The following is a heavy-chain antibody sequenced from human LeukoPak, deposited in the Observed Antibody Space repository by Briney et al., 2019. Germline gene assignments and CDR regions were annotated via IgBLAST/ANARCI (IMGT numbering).Heavy chain of an antibody. V-gene: IGHV3-21*01. D-gene: IGHD3-3*01. J-gene: IGHJ4*02. Sequence: PGGSLRLSCAASGFTFSSYSMNWVRQAPGKGLEWVSSISSSSSYIYYADSVKGRFTISRDNAKNSLYLQMNSLRAEDTAVYYCARDPGYDFWSGYYSHFDYWGQGTLVTVSS. CDR2: ISSSSSYI. CDR1: GFTFSSYS. CDR3: ARDPGYDFWSGYYSHFDY.